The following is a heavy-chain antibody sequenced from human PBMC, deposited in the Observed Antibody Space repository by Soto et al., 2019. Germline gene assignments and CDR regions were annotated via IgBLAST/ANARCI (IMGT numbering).Heavy chain of an antibody. Sequence: LSLTCTVSGGSVSSGSYYWSWIRQPPGKGLEWIGYIYYSGSTNYNPSLKSRVTISVDTSKNQFSLKLSSVTAADTAVYYCARVIVATILFDYWGQGTLVTVSS. D-gene: IGHD5-12*01. CDR3: ARVIVATILFDY. CDR1: GGSVSSGSYY. V-gene: IGHV4-61*01. J-gene: IGHJ4*02. CDR2: IYYSGST.